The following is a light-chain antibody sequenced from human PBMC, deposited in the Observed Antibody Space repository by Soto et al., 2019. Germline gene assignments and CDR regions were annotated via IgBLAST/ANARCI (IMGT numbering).Light chain of an antibody. CDR3: QQYNSYWVT. CDR1: QSISSW. V-gene: IGKV1-5*03. J-gene: IGKJ4*01. CDR2: KAS. Sequence: DIQMTQSPSTLSASVGDRVTITCRASQSISSWLAWYQQKPWKAPKLLIYKASSLESGVPSRFSGSGSGTEFTLTISSLQPDDFATYYCQQYNSYWVTFGGGTKVEIK.